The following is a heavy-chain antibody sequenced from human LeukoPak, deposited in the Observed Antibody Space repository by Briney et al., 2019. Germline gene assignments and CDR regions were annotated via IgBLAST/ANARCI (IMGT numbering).Heavy chain of an antibody. Sequence: PGGSLRLSCAASGFTVSSKYMSWVRQAPGKGLEWPSYISASSGTRYYADSVKGRFTISRDNAKNSLYLQMNSLRAEDTAVYYCARGLAANDWFDPWGQGTLVTVSS. D-gene: IGHD2-15*01. CDR1: GFTVSSKY. CDR3: ARGLAANDWFDP. V-gene: IGHV3-11*01. CDR2: ISASSGTR. J-gene: IGHJ5*02.